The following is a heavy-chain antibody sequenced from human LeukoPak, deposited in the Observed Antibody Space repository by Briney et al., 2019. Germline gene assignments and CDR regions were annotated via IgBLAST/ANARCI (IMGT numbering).Heavy chain of an antibody. Sequence: GRSLRLSCAASGFTFSSYGMHWVRQAPGKGLEWVSTISGSGDYTYYADSVKGRFTISRDNSKNTLYLQMNSLRAEDTAIYYCAKVTYGSGTYGAFDSWGQGTLVTVSS. CDR2: ISGSGDYT. CDR1: GFTFSSYG. D-gene: IGHD3-10*01. V-gene: IGHV3-23*01. CDR3: AKVTYGSGTYGAFDS. J-gene: IGHJ4*02.